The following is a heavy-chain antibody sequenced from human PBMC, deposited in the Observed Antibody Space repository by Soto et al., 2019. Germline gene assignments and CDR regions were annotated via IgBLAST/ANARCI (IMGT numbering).Heavy chain of an antibody. CDR1: GFTFSSYG. J-gene: IGHJ4*02. Sequence: QVQLVESGGGVVQPGRSLRLSCAASGFTFSSYGMHWVRQAPGKGLEWVAVISYDGSNKYYADSVKGRFTISRDNSKNTLYLQMNSLRAEDTAVYYCAKEYYDYIWGSYRLFDYWGQGTLVTVSS. CDR2: ISYDGSNK. D-gene: IGHD3-16*02. CDR3: AKEYYDYIWGSYRLFDY. V-gene: IGHV3-30*18.